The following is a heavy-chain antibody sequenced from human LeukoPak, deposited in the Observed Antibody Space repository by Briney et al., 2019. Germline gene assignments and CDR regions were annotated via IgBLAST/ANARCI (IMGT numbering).Heavy chain of an antibody. V-gene: IGHV3-48*03. D-gene: IGHD6-19*01. Sequence: PGGSLRLSCAASAFTISRYEMNWIRQAPGKGLEWVSYISTSGSTVYYADSVKGRFTISRDNAKNSLYLQMNSLRAEDMAVYYCARDPGGYSSGGELDVWGKGTTVTVSS. CDR2: ISTSGSTV. CDR1: AFTISRYE. CDR3: ARDPGGYSSGGELDV. J-gene: IGHJ6*04.